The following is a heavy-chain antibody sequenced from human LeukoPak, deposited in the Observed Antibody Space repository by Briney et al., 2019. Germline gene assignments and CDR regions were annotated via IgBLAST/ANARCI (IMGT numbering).Heavy chain of an antibody. V-gene: IGHV1-18*01. J-gene: IGHJ6*03. CDR2: ISSSSGNT. D-gene: IGHD4-11*01. Sequence: GASVKVSCKAFGYTFTSYGINWVRQAPGQGLEWMGWISSSSGNTRYAQKIQGRVTLTTGTSTRTAYMELRSLGSDDTAVYYCARGTVSGNDYYYMDVWGKGTTVTVSS. CDR1: GYTFTSYG. CDR3: ARGTVSGNDYYYMDV.